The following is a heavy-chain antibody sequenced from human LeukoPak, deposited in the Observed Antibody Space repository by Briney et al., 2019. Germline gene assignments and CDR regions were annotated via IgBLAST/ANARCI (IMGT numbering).Heavy chain of an antibody. CDR3: ARSYCSGGRCYWYHFDY. CDR1: GYTFTTYA. D-gene: IGHD2-15*01. V-gene: IGHV1-3*01. J-gene: IGHJ4*02. CDR2: INAGNGNT. Sequence: GASVKVSCKASGYTFTTYAMHWVRQAPGQGLEWMGWINAGNGNTKYSQKFQGRVTITRDTSASTAYMELSSLRSEDTAVYYCARSYCSGGRCYWYHFDYWGQGTLVTVSS.